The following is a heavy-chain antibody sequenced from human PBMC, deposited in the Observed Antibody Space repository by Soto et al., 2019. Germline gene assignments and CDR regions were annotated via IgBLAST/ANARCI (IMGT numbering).Heavy chain of an antibody. CDR1: GGSISSYY. J-gene: IGHJ4*02. Sequence: SETLSLTCTVSGGSISSYYWSWIRQPPGKGLEWIGYIYYSGSTNYNPSLKSRVTISVDTSKNQFSLKLSSVTAADTAVYYCARGEWDPVGEFQSFGYWGQGTLVTVSS. CDR2: IYYSGST. CDR3: ARGEWDPVGEFQSFGY. V-gene: IGHV4-59*01. D-gene: IGHD3-10*01.